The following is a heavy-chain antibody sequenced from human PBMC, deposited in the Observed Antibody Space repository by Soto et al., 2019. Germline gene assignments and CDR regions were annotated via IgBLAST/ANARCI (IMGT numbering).Heavy chain of an antibody. D-gene: IGHD4-17*01. CDR2: ISAYNGNT. J-gene: IGHJ4*02. CDR1: GYTFTSYG. Sequence: GASVKVSCKASGYTFTSYGISWVRQAPGQGLEWMGWISAYNGNTNYAQKLQGRVTMTTDTSTSTAYMELRSLRSDDTAVYYCASSFYGGNPPYYFDYWGQGTLVTVSS. V-gene: IGHV1-18*01. CDR3: ASSFYGGNPPYYFDY.